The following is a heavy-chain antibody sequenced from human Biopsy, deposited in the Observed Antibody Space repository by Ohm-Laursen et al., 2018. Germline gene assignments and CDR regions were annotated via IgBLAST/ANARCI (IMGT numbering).Heavy chain of an antibody. J-gene: IGHJ4*02. Sequence: GATVKISCKVSGHALSELSMHWVRQSPGKGLEWMGGFSPEEGETLYAQKFQGRVTMSEDTSTDTAYMELSSLTSEDTAVYYCAADIILTLDSWGQGTLVTVSS. CDR1: GHALSELS. D-gene: IGHD2-15*01. CDR2: FSPEEGET. CDR3: AADIILTLDS. V-gene: IGHV1-24*01.